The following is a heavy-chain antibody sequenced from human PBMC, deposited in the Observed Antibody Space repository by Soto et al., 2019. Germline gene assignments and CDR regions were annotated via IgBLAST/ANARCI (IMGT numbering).Heavy chain of an antibody. J-gene: IGHJ4*02. Sequence: QVQLVESGGGVVQPGRSLRLSCVASGFTFSSYGMHWVRQAPGKGLEWVAIISYDGSNTYDADSVKGRFTISRDNYKNTLYLQMNSLRAEDTSVYYCAKEGGLRGRYYTYSSYYFEYWGQGTLVTVSS. CDR2: ISYDGSNT. D-gene: IGHD1-26*01. CDR3: AKEGGLRGRYYTYSSYYFEY. V-gene: IGHV3-30*18. CDR1: GFTFSSYG.